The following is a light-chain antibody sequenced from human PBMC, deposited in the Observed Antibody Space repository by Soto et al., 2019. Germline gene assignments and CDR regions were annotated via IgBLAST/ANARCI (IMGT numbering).Light chain of an antibody. V-gene: IGKV3-15*01. J-gene: IGKJ4*01. CDR3: QRYNSWPLS. Sequence: EIVMTQSPATLSVSPGVGATLSCRASQGIGSTLAWYQQKPGQTPKLLIYGASTRATGVPARFSGGGSGTEFTLTINSLQSEDFAVYYCQRYNSWPLSFGGGTKVDIK. CDR2: GAS. CDR1: QGIGST.